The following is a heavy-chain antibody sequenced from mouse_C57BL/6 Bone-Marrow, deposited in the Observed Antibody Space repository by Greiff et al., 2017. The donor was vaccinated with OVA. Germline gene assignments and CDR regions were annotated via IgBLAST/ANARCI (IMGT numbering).Heavy chain of an antibody. D-gene: IGHD1-1*01. J-gene: IGHJ2*01. CDR1: GYSITSGYY. CDR3: ARVSIYYYGFFDY. CDR2: ISYDGSN. V-gene: IGHV3-6*01. Sequence: EVKLVESGPGLVKPSQSLSLTCSVTGYSITSGYYWNWIRQFPGNKLEWMGYISYDGSNNYNPSLKNRISITRDTSKNQFFLKLNSVTTEDTATYYCARVSIYYYGFFDYWGQGTTLTVSS.